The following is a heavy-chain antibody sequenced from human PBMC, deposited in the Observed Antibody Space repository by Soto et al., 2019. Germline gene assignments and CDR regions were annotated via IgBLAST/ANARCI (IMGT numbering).Heavy chain of an antibody. V-gene: IGHV4-59*01. J-gene: IGHJ6*02. CDR1: GGSISGYY. D-gene: IGHD2-21*01. CDR2: IYNIVST. CDR3: ARYCGGDCYTYYYNGLDV. Sequence: SETLSLTCTVSGGSISGYYWSWIRQPPGKGLEWIGNFGYIYNIVSTNYNPSLKSRVTMIVDASENQFSLRLSSVTAADTAVYYCARYCGGDCYTYYYNGLDVWGQGTTVT.